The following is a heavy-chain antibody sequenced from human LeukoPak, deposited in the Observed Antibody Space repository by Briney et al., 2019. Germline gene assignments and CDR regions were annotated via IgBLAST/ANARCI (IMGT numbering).Heavy chain of an antibody. J-gene: IGHJ2*01. CDR3: ARDMRPPPERYLDL. CDR1: GFTFSSYG. Sequence: GGSLRLSCAASGFTFSSYGMNWVRQAPGRGLEWVSFITNNGRTIYYADSVKGRFTISRDDAKNSLYLQMNSLRADDTAIYYCARDMRPPPERYLDLWGRGTLVTVSS. CDR2: ITNNGRTI. D-gene: IGHD1-14*01. V-gene: IGHV3-48*03.